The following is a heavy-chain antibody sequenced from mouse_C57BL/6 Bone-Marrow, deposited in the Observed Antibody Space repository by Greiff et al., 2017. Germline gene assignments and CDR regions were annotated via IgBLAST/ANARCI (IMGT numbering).Heavy chain of an antibody. J-gene: IGHJ3*01. CDR2: IWSGGST. CDR1: GFSLTSYG. V-gene: IGHV2-2*01. D-gene: IGHD1-1*01. CDR3: ARNDYGSSLAWFAY. Sequence: VKLVESGPGLVQPSQSLSITCTVSGFSLTSYGVHWVRQSPGKGLEWLGVIWSGGSTDYNAAFISRLSISKDNSKSQVFFKMNSLQADDTAIYYCARNDYGSSLAWFAYWGQGTLVTVSA.